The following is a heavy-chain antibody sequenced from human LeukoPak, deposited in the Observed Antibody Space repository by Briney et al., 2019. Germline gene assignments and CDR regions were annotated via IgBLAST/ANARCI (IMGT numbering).Heavy chain of an antibody. CDR1: GYTFTGYY. Sequence: ASVKVSCKTSGYTFTGYYMHWVRQAPGQGLEWMGWINPNTDGTNYAQNFQGRVTMTIDTSISTAYMELSSLRSDDTAMYYCARAPMIVVVFPPRLDFWGQGTLVTVSS. CDR3: ARAPMIVVVFPPRLDF. CDR2: INPNTDGT. J-gene: IGHJ4*02. V-gene: IGHV1-2*02. D-gene: IGHD3-22*01.